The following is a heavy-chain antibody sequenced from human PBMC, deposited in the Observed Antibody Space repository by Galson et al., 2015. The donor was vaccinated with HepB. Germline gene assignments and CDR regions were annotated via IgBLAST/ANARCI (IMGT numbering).Heavy chain of an antibody. CDR2: IKSKGDGETT. CDR3: TRVLLNYYDSSGYYLRFDP. D-gene: IGHD3-22*01. CDR1: GFTFSSYG. V-gene: IGHV3-15*01. Sequence: SLRLSCAAFGFTFSSYGMHWVRQAPGKGLEWVGRIKSKGDGETTDFAAPVKDRFTISRDDSKNMVYLQMSSLKTEDTAVYYCTRVLLNYYDSSGYYLRFDPWGQGTLVTVSS. J-gene: IGHJ5*02.